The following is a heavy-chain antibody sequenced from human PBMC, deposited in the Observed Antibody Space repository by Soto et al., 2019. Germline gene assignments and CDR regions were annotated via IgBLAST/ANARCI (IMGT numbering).Heavy chain of an antibody. J-gene: IGHJ6*02. CDR1: GGSFSGYY. CDR3: ARMTTVTMGSYYYYYYGMDV. V-gene: IGHV4-34*01. Sequence: SETLSLTCAVYGGSFSGYYWSWIRQPPGKGLEWIGEINHSGSTNYNPTLKSRVTISVDTSNNQFSLKLSSVTAADTAVYYCARMTTVTMGSYYYYYYGMDVWGQGTTVTVSS. CDR2: INHSGST. D-gene: IGHD4-17*01.